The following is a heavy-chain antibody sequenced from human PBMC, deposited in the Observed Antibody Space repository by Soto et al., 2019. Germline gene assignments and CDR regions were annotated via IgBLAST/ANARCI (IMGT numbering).Heavy chain of an antibody. CDR1: GGSFSGYY. V-gene: IGHV4-34*01. Sequence: ASETLSLTCAVYGGSFSGYYWSWIRQPPGKGLEWIGEINHSGSTNYNPSLKSRVTISVDTSKNQFSLKLSSVTAADTAVYYCARGNSNYVNWFDPWGQGTLVTVSS. J-gene: IGHJ5*02. D-gene: IGHD4-4*01. CDR3: ARGNSNYVNWFDP. CDR2: INHSGST.